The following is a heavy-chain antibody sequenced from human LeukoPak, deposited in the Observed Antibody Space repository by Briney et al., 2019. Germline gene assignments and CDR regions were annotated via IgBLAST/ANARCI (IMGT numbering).Heavy chain of an antibody. J-gene: IGHJ4*02. Sequence: GGSLRLSCAASGFTFSSYAMYWVRRAPGKGLEWVSGISGSAGSTYYADSVKGRFTISRDNSKNTLYLQMNSLRAEDTAVYYCAKDLSSTSFKKGYYFDYWGQGTLVTVSS. V-gene: IGHV3-23*01. CDR1: GFTFSSYA. CDR2: ISGSAGST. D-gene: IGHD2-2*01. CDR3: AKDLSSTSFKKGYYFDY.